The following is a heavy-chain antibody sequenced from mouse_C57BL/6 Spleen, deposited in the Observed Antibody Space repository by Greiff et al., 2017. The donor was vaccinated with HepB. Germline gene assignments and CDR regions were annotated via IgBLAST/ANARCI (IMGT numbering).Heavy chain of an antibody. D-gene: IGHD2-4*01. CDR1: GYTFTSYW. Sequence: QVQLQQPGAELVKPGASVKMSCKASGYTFTSYWITWVKQRPGQGLEWIGDIYPGSGSTNYNEKFKSKATLTVDTSSSTAYMQLSSLTSEDSAVYYCARTPGDYDGGFAYWGQGTLVTVSA. J-gene: IGHJ3*01. CDR3: ARTPGDYDGGFAY. V-gene: IGHV1-55*01. CDR2: IYPGSGST.